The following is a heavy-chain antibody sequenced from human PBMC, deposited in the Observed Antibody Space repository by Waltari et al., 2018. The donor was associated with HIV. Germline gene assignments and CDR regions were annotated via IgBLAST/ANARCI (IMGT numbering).Heavy chain of an antibody. CDR1: GASISSDDHY. J-gene: IGHJ5*02. D-gene: IGHD2-2*02. V-gene: IGHV4-30-4*08. CDR3: AREVMVVVVPAAIYWFDP. Sequence: QVELQESGPGLVKPSQTLSLSCTVSGASISSDDHYWNWIRQPPGKGLEWFGSIYYSGSTYYNPSLKSRVTISIDKSKNQCSLKLTSVTAADTAVYFCAREVMVVVVPAAIYWFDPWGQGTLVTVSS. CDR2: IYYSGST.